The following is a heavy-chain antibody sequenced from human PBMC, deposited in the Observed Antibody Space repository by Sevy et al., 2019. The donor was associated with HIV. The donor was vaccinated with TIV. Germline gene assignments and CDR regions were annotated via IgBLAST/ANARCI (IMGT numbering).Heavy chain of an antibody. CDR1: GYTFSSHD. J-gene: IGHJ6*02. CDR2: MNPNSGNT. Sequence: ASVKVSCKTSGYTFSSHDINWVRQAPGQGLEWMGWMNPNSGNTGYVQKFQDRVTMTRDSCIATAYMDLRGLTSDDTAVCYCARDPSGNYLTPHYRDYYGLDVWGQGTAVTVSS. CDR3: ARDPSGNYLTPHYRDYYGLDV. V-gene: IGHV1-8*01. D-gene: IGHD1-7*01.